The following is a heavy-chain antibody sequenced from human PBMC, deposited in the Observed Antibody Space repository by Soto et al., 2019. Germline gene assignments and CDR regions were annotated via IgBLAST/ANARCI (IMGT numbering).Heavy chain of an antibody. Sequence: PSETLSLTCAVYGGSFSGYYWSWIRQPPGKGLEWIGEINHSGSTNYNPSLKSRVTIPVDTSKNQFSLRLSSVTAADTAVHYCARHGSYWGQGTLVTVSS. CDR3: ARHGSY. V-gene: IGHV4-34*01. CDR1: GGSFSGYY. J-gene: IGHJ4*02. CDR2: INHSGST.